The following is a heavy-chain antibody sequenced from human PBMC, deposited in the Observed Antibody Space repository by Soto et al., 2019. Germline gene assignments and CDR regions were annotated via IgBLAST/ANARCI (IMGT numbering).Heavy chain of an antibody. CDR1: GGTFSSYA. V-gene: IGHV1-69*06. D-gene: IGHD6-13*01. CDR2: IIPIFGTA. Sequence: QVQLVQSGAEVKKPGSSVKVSCKASGGTFSSYAISWVRQAPGQGLEWMGGIIPIFGTANYAQKFQGRVTSTADKSTSTAYMELSSLRSEDTAVYYCAREPIQGAAAGHYYFDYWGQGTLVTVSS. CDR3: AREPIQGAAAGHYYFDY. J-gene: IGHJ4*02.